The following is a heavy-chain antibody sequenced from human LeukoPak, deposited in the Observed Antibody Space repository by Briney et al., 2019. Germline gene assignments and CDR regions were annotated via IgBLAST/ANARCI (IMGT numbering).Heavy chain of an antibody. CDR1: GFTFSDHY. CDR2: ISSSGSTI. J-gene: IGHJ6*03. D-gene: IGHD3-22*01. V-gene: IGHV3-11*04. CDR3: ARVMGITMMVGPYYYYMDV. Sequence: GGSLRLSCAASGFTFSDHYMSWIRQAPGKGLEWVSYISSSGSTIYYADSVKGRFTISRDNAKNSLYLQMNSLRAEDTAVYYCARVMGITMMVGPYYYYMDVWGKGTTVTVSS.